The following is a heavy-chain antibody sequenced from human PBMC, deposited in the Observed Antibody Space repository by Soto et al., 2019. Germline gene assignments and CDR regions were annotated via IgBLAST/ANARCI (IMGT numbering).Heavy chain of an antibody. CDR1: GGSISSGDYY. J-gene: IGHJ4*02. V-gene: IGHV4-30-4*01. CDR2: IYYSGST. CDR3: ARVAVALRFIDY. D-gene: IGHD6-19*01. Sequence: KTSETLSLTCTVSGGSISSGDYYWNWIRQPPGRGLEWIGYIYYSGSTYYNPSLKSRVTISVDTSKNQFSLKLSSVTAADTAVYYCARVAVALRFIDYWGQGTLVTVSS.